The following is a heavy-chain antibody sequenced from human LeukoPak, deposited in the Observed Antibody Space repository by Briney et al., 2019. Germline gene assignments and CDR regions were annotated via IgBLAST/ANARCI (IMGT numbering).Heavy chain of an antibody. CDR2: ISAYNGNT. V-gene: IGHV1-18*01. J-gene: IGHJ4*02. D-gene: IGHD3-3*01. CDR3: ARDRVGDFWSGYPGY. CDR1: GYSFTSYG. Sequence: GESLKISCKGSGYSFTSYGISWVRQAPGQGLEWMGWISAYNGNTNYAQKLQGRVTMTTDTSTSTAYMELRSLRSDDTAVYYCARDRVGDFWSGYPGYWGQGTLVTVSS.